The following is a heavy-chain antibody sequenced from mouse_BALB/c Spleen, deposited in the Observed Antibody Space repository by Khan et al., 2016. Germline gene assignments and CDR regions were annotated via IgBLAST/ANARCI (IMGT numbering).Heavy chain of an antibody. CDR2: IWGDGST. D-gene: IGHD2-2*01. J-gene: IGHJ4*01. CDR3: ARDGWGYYAMDD. CDR1: GFSIIAYG. Sequence: VQLKESGPGLVAPSQSLSITCTVSGFSIIAYGVNWVRQPPGKGLEWLGMIWGDGSTDYNSALKSRLNITKDNSKSQVFLKMNSLQTDDTARYYCARDGWGYYAMDDWGQGTSVTVSS. V-gene: IGHV2-6-7*01.